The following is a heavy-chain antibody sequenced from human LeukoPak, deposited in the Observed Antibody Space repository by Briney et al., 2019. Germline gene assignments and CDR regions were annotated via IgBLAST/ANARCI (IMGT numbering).Heavy chain of an antibody. V-gene: IGHV3-7*03. J-gene: IGHJ4*02. CDR2: IKQDGSEK. CDR3: AKDIDYGSGSYYKSLDY. D-gene: IGHD3-10*01. CDR1: GFTFSSYW. Sequence: PGGSLRLSCAASGFTFSSYWMSWVRQAPGKGLEWVANIKQDGSEKYYVDSVKGRFTISRDNAKNSLFLQMNSLRTEDTAFYYCAKDIDYGSGSYYKSLDYWGQGTLVTVSS.